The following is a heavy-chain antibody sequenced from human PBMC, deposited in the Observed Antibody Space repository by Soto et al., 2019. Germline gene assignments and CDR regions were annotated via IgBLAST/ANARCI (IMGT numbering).Heavy chain of an antibody. Sequence: ASVKVSCKASGGTFSSYAISWVRQAPGQGLEWMGGIIPIFGTANYAQKLQGRVTITADESTSTAYMELSSLRSEDTAVYYCARDPGVHKKGIGMDVWGQGTTVTVSS. V-gene: IGHV1-69*13. CDR2: IIPIFGTA. CDR3: ARDPGVHKKGIGMDV. J-gene: IGHJ6*02. CDR1: GGTFSSYA. D-gene: IGHD2-8*01.